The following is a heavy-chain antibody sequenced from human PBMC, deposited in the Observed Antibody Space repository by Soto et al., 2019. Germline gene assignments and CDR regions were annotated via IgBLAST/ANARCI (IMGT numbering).Heavy chain of an antibody. CDR3: ATGVIWIGYFTVDS. D-gene: IGHD3-3*01. J-gene: IGHJ4*02. CDR1: GGSFGNSA. V-gene: IGHV1-69*01. CDR2: FIPVYRTL. Sequence: QVQLVQSGAEVKKPGSSVKVSCKASGGSFGNSAINWVRQTPGQGLEWLGGFIPVYRTLNYAQKFQGRVTITADESTGTAYMTLSSLASDDTAVYYCATGVIWIGYFTVDSWGQGTRVTDSS.